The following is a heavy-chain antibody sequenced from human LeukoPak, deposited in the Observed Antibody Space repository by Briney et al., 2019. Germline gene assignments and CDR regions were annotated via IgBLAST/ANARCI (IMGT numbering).Heavy chain of an antibody. V-gene: IGHV3-49*04. CDR3: TRASLVSVVTPISFDY. CDR1: GFTFGDYA. D-gene: IGHD4-23*01. Sequence: PGGSLRLSCTASGFTFGDYAMSWVRQAPGKGLEWVGFIRSKAYGGTTEYAASVKGRFTISRDDSESIAYLQMNSLKTEDTAVYYCTRASLVSVVTPISFDYWGQGTLVTVSS. CDR2: IRSKAYGGTT. J-gene: IGHJ4*02.